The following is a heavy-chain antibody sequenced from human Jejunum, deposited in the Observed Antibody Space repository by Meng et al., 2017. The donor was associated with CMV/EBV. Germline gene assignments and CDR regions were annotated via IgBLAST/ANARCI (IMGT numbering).Heavy chain of an antibody. J-gene: IGHJ4*02. V-gene: IGHV4-4*07. CDR1: GGSFTTYY. Sequence: QVQLQESGPGVVKPSETLSLACTVSGGSFTTYYWSWIRQRAGKGLEWIGRIITSGSTNYNPSLRSRVIMSVDTSKNQFFLKLRSVTAADTAVYFCAKGYGNPFEYWGQGSLVTVSS. CDR2: IITSGST. D-gene: IGHD3-16*01. CDR3: AKGYGNPFEY.